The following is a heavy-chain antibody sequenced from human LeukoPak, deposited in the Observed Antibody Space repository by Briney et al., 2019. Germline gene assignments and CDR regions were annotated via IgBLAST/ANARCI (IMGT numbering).Heavy chain of an antibody. D-gene: IGHD5-12*01. CDR3: ARGSGGYDRFDY. J-gene: IGHJ4*02. Sequence: SETLSLTCTISGGSISSISYYWSWIRQPPGKGLEWIGYIYYSGSTNYNPSLKSRVTISVDTSKNQFSLKLSSVTAADTAVYYCARGSGGYDRFDYWGQGTLVTVSS. CDR1: GGSISSISYY. CDR2: IYYSGST. V-gene: IGHV4-61*01.